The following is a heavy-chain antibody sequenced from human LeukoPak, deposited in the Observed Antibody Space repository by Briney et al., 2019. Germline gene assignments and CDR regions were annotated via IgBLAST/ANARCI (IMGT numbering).Heavy chain of an antibody. CDR2: ISSSGSTI. Sequence: GGSLRLSCAASGFTFSSYEMNWVRQAPGKGLEWVSYISSSGSTIYYADSVKGRFTISRDNAKNSLYLQMNSLRAEDTAVYYCARVGDQLLCYYMDVWGKGTTVTVSS. D-gene: IGHD2-2*01. V-gene: IGHV3-48*03. CDR1: GFTFSSYE. J-gene: IGHJ6*03. CDR3: ARVGDQLLCYYMDV.